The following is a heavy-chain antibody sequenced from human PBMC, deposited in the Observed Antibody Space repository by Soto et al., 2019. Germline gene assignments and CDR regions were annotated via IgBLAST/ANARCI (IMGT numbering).Heavy chain of an antibody. CDR1: GDSITGDTW. CDR3: ATQGFYRMGV. J-gene: IGHJ6*02. V-gene: IGHV4-4*02. CDR2: IHHSGAT. Sequence: QVQLQESGPGLVQPSGTLSLTCAVSGDSITGDTWWSWVRQPPGKGLEWIGEIHHSGATNYNPSLKSRLTISVDKSKNQFSLKRNSVTAADTAMFYCATQGFYRMGVWGRGTTVTVSS.